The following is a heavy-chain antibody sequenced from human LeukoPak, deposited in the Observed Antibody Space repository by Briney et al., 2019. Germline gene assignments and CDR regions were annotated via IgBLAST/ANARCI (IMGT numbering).Heavy chain of an antibody. CDR1: GGSISSSSYY. D-gene: IGHD6-13*01. Sequence: ASETLSLTCAVSGGSISSSSYYWGWLRQPPGKGLEWIGSIYYSGTTYYNPSLKSRVTISVDTSKNQFSLKLTSVTAADTAVYYCARQPNSSNYYRDYYFDYWGQGTLVTVSS. CDR3: ARQPNSSNYYRDYYFDY. J-gene: IGHJ4*02. V-gene: IGHV4-39*01. CDR2: IYYSGTT.